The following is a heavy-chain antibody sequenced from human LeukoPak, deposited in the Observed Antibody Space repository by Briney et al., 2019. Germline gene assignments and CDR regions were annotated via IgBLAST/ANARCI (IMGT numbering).Heavy chain of an antibody. CDR2: ISYDGSNK. CDR3: ARDWAIFGVAYWGIPDY. V-gene: IGHV3-30-3*01. D-gene: IGHD3-3*01. Sequence: PGGSLRLSCAASGFTFSSYAMHWVRQAPGKGLEGVAVISYDGSNKYYADSVKGRFTISRDNSKNTLYLQMNSLRAEDTAVYYCARDWAIFGVAYWGIPDYWGQGTLVTVSS. J-gene: IGHJ4*02. CDR1: GFTFSSYA.